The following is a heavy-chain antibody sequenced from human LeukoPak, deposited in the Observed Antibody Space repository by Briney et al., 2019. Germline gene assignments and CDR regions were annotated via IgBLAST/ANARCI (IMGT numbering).Heavy chain of an antibody. CDR1: GFTFSRYG. V-gene: IGHV3-30*18. D-gene: IGHD5-12*01. J-gene: IGHJ5*02. Sequence: TGGSLRLSCAASGFTFSRYGIHWVRQAPGKGLEWVAVISYDGGIKYYADSVKGRFTISRDNSKNTLYLQMNSLRADDTAVYYCAKPEFPGLVATILQASWGQGTLVTVSS. CDR3: AKPEFPGLVATILQAS. CDR2: ISYDGGIK.